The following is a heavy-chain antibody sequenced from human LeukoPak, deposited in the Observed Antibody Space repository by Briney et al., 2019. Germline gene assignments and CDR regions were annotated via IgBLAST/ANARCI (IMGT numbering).Heavy chain of an antibody. CDR1: GITFSSYS. D-gene: IGHD3-10*01. CDR2: ISSFSTI. J-gene: IGHJ4*02. Sequence: GGSLRLSCVASGITFSSYSMNWVRQAPGKGLEWVSYISSFSTINYADSVKGRFTISRDDAKNSLYLQMNSLRAEDTAVYYCARSVGSGSYYANPFDYWGQGTLVTVSS. CDR3: ARSVGSGSYYANPFDY. V-gene: IGHV3-48*01.